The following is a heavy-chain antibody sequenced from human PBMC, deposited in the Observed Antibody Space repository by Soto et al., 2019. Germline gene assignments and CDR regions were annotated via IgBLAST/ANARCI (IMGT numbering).Heavy chain of an antibody. V-gene: IGHV3-74*01. CDR1: GFSFGSSP. CDR2: INGGDGSST. D-gene: IGHD3-16*02. Sequence: GGSLRLSCAVSGFSFGSSPMSWVRRAPGKGLEWVSGINGGDGSSTSYADSVKGRFTISRDNAKNTLYLQMNSLRAEDTAVYYCARDTPAEGYIWGSYRYTTDYWGQGTLVTVSS. CDR3: ARDTPAEGYIWGSYRYTTDY. J-gene: IGHJ4*02.